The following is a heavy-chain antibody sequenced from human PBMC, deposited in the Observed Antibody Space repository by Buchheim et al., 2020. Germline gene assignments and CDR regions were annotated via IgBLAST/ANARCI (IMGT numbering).Heavy chain of an antibody. D-gene: IGHD6-6*01. CDR1: GFTFSSYS. J-gene: IGHJ6*02. CDR2: ISSSSSTI. Sequence: EVQLVESGGGLVQPGGSLRLSCAASGFTFSSYSMNWVRQAPGKGLEWVSYISSSSSTIYYADSVKGRFTISRDNAKNSLYLQMNSLRAEDTAVYYCARELQSSSFFDYYYSMDVWGQGTT. V-gene: IGHV3-48*04. CDR3: ARELQSSSFFDYYYSMDV.